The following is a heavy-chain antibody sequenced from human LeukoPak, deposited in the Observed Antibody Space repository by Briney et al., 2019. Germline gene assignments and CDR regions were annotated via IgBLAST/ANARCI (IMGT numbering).Heavy chain of an antibody. CDR2: ISYDGSNK. V-gene: IGHV3-30*04. Sequence: GGSLRLSCAASGFTFSSYAMHWVRQAPGKGLEWVAVISYDGSNKYYADSVKGRFTISRDNSKNTLYLQMNSLRAEDTAVYYCAKDLVVHDTFDIWGQGTMVTVSS. CDR1: GFTFSSYA. D-gene: IGHD3-22*01. J-gene: IGHJ3*02. CDR3: AKDLVVHDTFDI.